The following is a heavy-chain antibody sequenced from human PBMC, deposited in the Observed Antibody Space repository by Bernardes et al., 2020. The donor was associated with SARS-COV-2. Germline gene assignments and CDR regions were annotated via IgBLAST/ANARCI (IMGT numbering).Heavy chain of an antibody. CDR1: GFPFDDYA. CDR3: AKDRNYGISLTDY. V-gene: IGHV3-9*01. J-gene: IGHJ4*02. CDR2: ISWNSGSI. D-gene: IGHD3-16*01. Sequence: SLRLSCAASGFPFDDYAMHWVRQAPGKGLEWVSGISWNSGSIGYADSVKGRFTVSRDNAKNSLYLQMNSLRGEDTALYYCAKDRNYGISLTDYWGQGTLVTVSS.